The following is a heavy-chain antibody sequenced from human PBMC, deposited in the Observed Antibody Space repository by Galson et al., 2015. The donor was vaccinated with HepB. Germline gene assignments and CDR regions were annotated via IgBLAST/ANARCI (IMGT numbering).Heavy chain of an antibody. CDR2: ITSSGDDE. V-gene: IGHV3-23*01. CDR3: ARGSTTVTRHFDY. J-gene: IGHJ4*02. CDR1: GFTFRSHS. D-gene: IGHD4-17*01. Sequence: SLRLSCAASGFTFRSHSMTWVRQAPGKGLEWVPIITSSGDDESYADSVKGRFTMSRDNSKNTLNLQMNSLRAEDTAVYYCARGSTTVTRHFDYWGQGTLVIVSS.